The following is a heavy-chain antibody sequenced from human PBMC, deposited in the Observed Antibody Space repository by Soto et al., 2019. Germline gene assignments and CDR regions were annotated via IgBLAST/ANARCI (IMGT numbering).Heavy chain of an antibody. CDR3: AHGHRWLHFFDY. D-gene: IGHD3-9*01. J-gene: IGHJ4*02. CDR1: GFSLSTRGVA. Sequence: QITWKESGPTLVKPTQTLTLTCTFSGFSLSTRGVAVGWIRQPPGKALEWLALIYWDDEKRYSPSLKTRLTITKDTSKNQVVLKMTNMDPVDTATYYCAHGHRWLHFFDYWGQGTMVTVSS. V-gene: IGHV2-5*02. CDR2: IYWDDEK.